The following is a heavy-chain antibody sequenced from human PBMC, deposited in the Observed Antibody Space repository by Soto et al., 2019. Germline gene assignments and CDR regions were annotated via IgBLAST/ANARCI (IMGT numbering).Heavy chain of an antibody. D-gene: IGHD6-13*01. V-gene: IGHV5-51*01. Sequence: CKGSGYSFTSYWIGWVRQMPGKGLEWMGIIYPGDSDTRYSPSFQGQVTISADKSISTAYLQWSSLKASDTAMHYCARRKRQQLVRFAFDIWGQGTMVTVS. CDR1: GYSFTSYW. CDR2: IYPGDSDT. CDR3: ARRKRQQLVRFAFDI. J-gene: IGHJ3*02.